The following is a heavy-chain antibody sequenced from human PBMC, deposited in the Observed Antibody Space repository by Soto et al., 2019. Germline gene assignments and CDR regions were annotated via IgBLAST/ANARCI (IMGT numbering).Heavy chain of an antibody. CDR3: AREIVVVPHDAFDI. V-gene: IGHV2-5*01. Sequence: SGPTLVNPTQTLTLTCTFSGFSLSTSGVGVGWIRQPPGKALEWLALIYWNGDKRYSPSLKSRLTITKDTSKNQVVLTMTNMDPVDTATYYCAREIVVVPHDAFDIWGQGTMVTVSS. D-gene: IGHD3-22*01. CDR2: IYWNGDK. CDR1: GFSLSTSGVG. J-gene: IGHJ3*02.